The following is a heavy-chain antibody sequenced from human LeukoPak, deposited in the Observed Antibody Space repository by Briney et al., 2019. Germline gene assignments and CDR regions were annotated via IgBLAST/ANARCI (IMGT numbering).Heavy chain of an antibody. J-gene: IGHJ6*04. CDR1: EFSVGSNY. D-gene: IGHD3-10*02. Sequence: GGSLRLSCAASEFSVGSNYMTWVRQAPGKGLEWVSLIYSGGSTYYADSVKGRFTISRDNSKNSLYLQMNSLRAEDTAVYYCAELGITMIGGVWGKGTTVTISS. CDR3: AELGITMIGGV. CDR2: IYSGGST. V-gene: IGHV3-66*01.